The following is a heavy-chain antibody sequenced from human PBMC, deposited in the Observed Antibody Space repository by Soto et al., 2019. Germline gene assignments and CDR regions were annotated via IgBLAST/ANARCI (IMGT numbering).Heavy chain of an antibody. D-gene: IGHD3-10*01. J-gene: IGHJ6*03. CDR3: ASAPWVPYYYYYMDV. V-gene: IGHV3-66*01. CDR1: GFTVSSNY. CDR2: IYSGGST. Sequence: EVQLVESGGGLVQPGGSLRLSCAASGFTVSSNYMSWVRQAPGKGLEWVSVIYSGGSTYYADSVKGRFTISRDNSKNTLYLQMNSVRAEDTAVYYCASAPWVPYYYYYMDVWGKGTTVTVSS.